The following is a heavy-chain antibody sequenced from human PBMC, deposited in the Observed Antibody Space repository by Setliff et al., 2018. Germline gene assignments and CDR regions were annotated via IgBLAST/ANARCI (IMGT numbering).Heavy chain of an antibody. CDR3: AREGRWDYNYPIY. V-gene: IGHV4-39*01. CDR2: ISSSGAT. J-gene: IGHJ4*02. CDR1: DDSFYSDYYF. D-gene: IGHD5-12*01. Sequence: KLRETLSLTCSVSDDSFYSDYYFWGWIRQPPGKGLEWIATISSSGATNYNSSLKSRVTLSRDVAKRQFALNLRSVTAVDTAVYYCAREGRWDYNYPIYWGQGILVTVSS.